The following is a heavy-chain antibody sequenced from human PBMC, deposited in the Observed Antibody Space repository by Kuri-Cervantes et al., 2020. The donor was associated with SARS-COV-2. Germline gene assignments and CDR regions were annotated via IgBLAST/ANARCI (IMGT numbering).Heavy chain of an antibody. CDR1: GFTFSNYA. CDR3: AKLPPLELSAYSPAGHNWFDP. J-gene: IGHJ5*02. V-gene: IGHV3-30-3*02. CDR2: ISDDGSNK. Sequence: GESLKISCAVSGFTFSNYAMHWVRQAPGKGLEWVAVISDDGSNKFYADSVKGRFTISRDNSKNTLYLQMNSLRAEDTAVYYCAKLPPLELSAYSPAGHNWFDPWGQGTLVTVSS. D-gene: IGHD5-12*01.